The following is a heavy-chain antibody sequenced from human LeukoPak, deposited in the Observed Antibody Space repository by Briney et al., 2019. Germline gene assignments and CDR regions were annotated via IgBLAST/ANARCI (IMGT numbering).Heavy chain of an antibody. Sequence: ASVKVSCKASGYTFTGYYMHWVPQAPGQGLEWMGWINPNSGGTNYAQKFQGRVTMTRDTSISTAYMELSRLRSDDTAVYYCARDSKRIFGVVAKSYGMDVWGQGTTVTVSS. J-gene: IGHJ6*02. CDR1: GYTFTGYY. CDR3: ARDSKRIFGVVAKSYGMDV. D-gene: IGHD3-3*01. V-gene: IGHV1-2*02. CDR2: INPNSGGT.